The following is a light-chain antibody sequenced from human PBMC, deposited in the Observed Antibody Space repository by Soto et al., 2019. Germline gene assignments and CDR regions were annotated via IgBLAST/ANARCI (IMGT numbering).Light chain of an antibody. V-gene: IGLV1-40*01. Sequence: QSVLTQAPSVSGAPGQRVTISCTGSSSNIGAGYDVPWYQQLPGTAPKLLIYGNSNRPSGVPDRFSGSKSGTSASLAITGLQAEDEADYYCQSYDSSLSGSVFGTGTKVTVL. J-gene: IGLJ1*01. CDR2: GNS. CDR1: SSNIGAGYD. CDR3: QSYDSSLSGSV.